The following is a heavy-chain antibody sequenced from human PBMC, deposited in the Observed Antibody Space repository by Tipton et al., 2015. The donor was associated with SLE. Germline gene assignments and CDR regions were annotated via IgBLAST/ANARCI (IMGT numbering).Heavy chain of an antibody. CDR2: IYYSGST. CDR3: AREIMGDSSSWPLGFDY. Sequence: TLSLTCTVSGGSISSYYWSWILQPPGKGLEWIGYIYYSGSTNYNPSLKSRVTISVDTSKNQFSLKLSSVTAADTAVYYCAREIMGDSSSWPLGFDYWGQGTLVTVSS. CDR1: GGSISSYY. V-gene: IGHV4-59*01. J-gene: IGHJ4*02. D-gene: IGHD6-13*01.